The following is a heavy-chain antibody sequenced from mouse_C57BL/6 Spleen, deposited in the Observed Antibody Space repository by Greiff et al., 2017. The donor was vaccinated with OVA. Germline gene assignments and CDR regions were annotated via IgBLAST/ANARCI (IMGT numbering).Heavy chain of an antibody. CDR2: IYPRSGNT. Sequence: VKLKQSGAELARPGASVKLSCKASGYTFTSYGISWVKQRTGQGLEWIGEIYPRSGNTYYNEKFKGKATLTADKSSSTAYMELRSLTSEDSAVYFCARDGPSTMGTAWGQGTLVTVSA. J-gene: IGHJ3*01. D-gene: IGHD2-2*01. V-gene: IGHV1-81*01. CDR1: GYTFTSYG. CDR3: ARDGPSTMGTA.